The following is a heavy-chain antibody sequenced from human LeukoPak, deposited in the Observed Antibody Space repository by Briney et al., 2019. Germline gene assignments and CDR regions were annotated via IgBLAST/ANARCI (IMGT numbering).Heavy chain of an antibody. CDR1: GFTFSSYA. Sequence: GGSLRLSCAASGFTFSSYAMSWVRQAPGKGLEWVSAISGSGGSTYYADSVKGRFTISRDNSKNTLYLQMNSLRAEDTAVYYRANLPSGWYGSRENFDYWGQGTLVTVSS. D-gene: IGHD6-19*01. CDR3: ANLPSGWYGSRENFDY. V-gene: IGHV3-23*01. CDR2: ISGSGGST. J-gene: IGHJ4*02.